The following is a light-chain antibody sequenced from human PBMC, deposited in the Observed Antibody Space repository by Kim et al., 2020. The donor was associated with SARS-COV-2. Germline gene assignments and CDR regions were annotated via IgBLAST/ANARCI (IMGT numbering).Light chain of an antibody. CDR1: QSVSSSY. Sequence: TQVERATLSCRPSQSVSSSYLAWYQQKPGQAPRPLISGASSRATGIPDRFSGSGSGTDFTLTISRLEPEDFAVYYCQQYGSSPRTFGQGTKVDIK. CDR2: GAS. CDR3: QQYGSSPRT. V-gene: IGKV3-20*01. J-gene: IGKJ1*01.